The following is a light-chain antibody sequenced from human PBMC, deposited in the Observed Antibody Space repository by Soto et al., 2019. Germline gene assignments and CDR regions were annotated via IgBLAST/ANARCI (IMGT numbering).Light chain of an antibody. V-gene: IGLV1-47*01. CDR3: AAWDDSLSVV. CDR2: RNN. J-gene: IGLJ2*01. Sequence: QLVLTQPPSASGTPGQRVTISCSGSSSNIGSNYVYWYQQLPGTAPKLLIYRNNQRPSGVPDRFSGSKSGTSASLAISGLRFEDEADYYCAAWDDSLSVVFGGGTKLTVL. CDR1: SSNIGSNY.